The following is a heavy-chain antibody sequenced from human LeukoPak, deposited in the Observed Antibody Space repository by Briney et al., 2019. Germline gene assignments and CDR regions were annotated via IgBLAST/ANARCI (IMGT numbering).Heavy chain of an antibody. Sequence: SQTLSLTCTVAGGSISSGSHYWGWIRQPAGKGLEWIGLIYTSGTTKTNPSPESRVTVSLDTSKNQFSLKLGSVTAADTAVYYCAREFESWGQGTLVTVSS. CDR3: AREFES. J-gene: IGHJ5*01. CDR2: IYTSGTT. V-gene: IGHV4-61*02. CDR1: GGSISSGSHY.